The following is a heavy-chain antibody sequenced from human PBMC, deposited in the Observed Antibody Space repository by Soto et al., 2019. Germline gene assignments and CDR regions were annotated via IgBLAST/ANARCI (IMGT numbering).Heavy chain of an antibody. V-gene: IGHV4-4*02. CDR3: ARCDFGTFDY. CDR1: GDSISSSFW. CDR2: IYHTEST. J-gene: IGHJ4*02. Sequence: SETLSLTCAVSGDSISSSFWWSWVRQPPGKGLEWIGEIYHTESTVYNPSLKSRVTISVDKSKNQFSLNLDSVTAADTAVYYCARCDFGTFDYWGRGILVTVSS. D-gene: IGHD4-17*01.